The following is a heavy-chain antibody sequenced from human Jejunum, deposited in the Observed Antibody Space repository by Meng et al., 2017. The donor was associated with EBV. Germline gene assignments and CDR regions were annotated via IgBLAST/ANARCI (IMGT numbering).Heavy chain of an antibody. CDR1: GGSITSSDW. V-gene: IGHV4-4*02. CDR3: ARVRCSGGSCFYFDH. Sequence: QVQLQESGPGLVNPSGTLSLTCAVSGGSITSSDWWTWVRQPPGEGLEWIGEIYHDGSSNYSPSLKSRVTILLDKSENHFSLKLNSVTAADTAVYYCARVRCSGGSCFYFDHWGHGALVTVAS. D-gene: IGHD2-15*01. CDR2: IYHDGSS. J-gene: IGHJ4*01.